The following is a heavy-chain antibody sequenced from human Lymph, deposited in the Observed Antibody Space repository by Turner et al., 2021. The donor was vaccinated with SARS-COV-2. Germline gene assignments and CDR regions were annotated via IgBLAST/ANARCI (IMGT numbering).Heavy chain of an antibody. D-gene: IGHD1-1*01. CDR2: FDPEDGET. V-gene: IGHV1-24*01. J-gene: IGHJ4*02. Sequence: QVQLVQSGAEVKTPGASGKVSCKVSGYTLTELSIHWVRQAPGKGLEWMGGFDPEDGETIYAQKFQGRVTMTEDTSTDTAYMELSSLRSEDTAVYYCATLKSNWKILTGRYYFDFWGQGTLVTVSS. CDR3: ATLKSNWKILTGRYYFDF. CDR1: GYTLTELS.